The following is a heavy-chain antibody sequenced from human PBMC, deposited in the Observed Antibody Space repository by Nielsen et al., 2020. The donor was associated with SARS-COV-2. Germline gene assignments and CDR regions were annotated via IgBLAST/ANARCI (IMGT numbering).Heavy chain of an antibody. CDR1: GFTFSSYW. Sequence: GESLKISCAASGFTFSSYWIHWVRQAPGKGLVWVSRINSDGSSTRYADSVKGRFTISRDNAKNTLYLQMNSLRAEDTAVYYCARSYGSGSYNGNYYGMDVWGQGTTVTVSS. J-gene: IGHJ6*02. CDR2: INSDGSST. CDR3: ARSYGSGSYNGNYYGMDV. D-gene: IGHD3-10*01. V-gene: IGHV3-74*01.